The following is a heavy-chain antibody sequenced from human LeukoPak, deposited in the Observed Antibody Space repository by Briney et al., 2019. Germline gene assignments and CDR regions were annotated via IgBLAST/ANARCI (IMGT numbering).Heavy chain of an antibody. Sequence: SETLSLTCTVSGGSISSGGYYWSWIRQHPGKGLVWIVYIYYSGRTYYNPSLRSGVTISLDTSKNQFSMKMSSVTAADTAVYYCARTWELLTFDYWGQGTLVTVSS. D-gene: IGHD1-26*01. V-gene: IGHV4-31*03. J-gene: IGHJ4*02. CDR2: IYYSGRT. CDR3: ARTWELLTFDY. CDR1: GGSISSGGYY.